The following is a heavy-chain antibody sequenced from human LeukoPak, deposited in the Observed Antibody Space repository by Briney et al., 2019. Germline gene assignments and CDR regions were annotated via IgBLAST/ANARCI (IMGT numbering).Heavy chain of an antibody. D-gene: IGHD6-19*01. V-gene: IGHV4-4*07. J-gene: IGHJ4*02. CDR3: ARELRQWLVKGAYFDY. Sequence: SETLSLTCTVSGGSISSYYWSWIRQPAGKGLEWIGRIYTSGSTNYNPSLKSRVTMSVDTSKNQFSLKLSSVTAADTAVYYCARELRQWLVKGAYFDYWGQGTLVTVSS. CDR1: GGSISSYY. CDR2: IYTSGST.